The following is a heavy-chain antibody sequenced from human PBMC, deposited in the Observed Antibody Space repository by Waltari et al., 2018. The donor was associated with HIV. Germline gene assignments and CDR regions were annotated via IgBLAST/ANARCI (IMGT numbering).Heavy chain of an antibody. V-gene: IGHV3-30*18. Sequence: QVQLVESGGGVVQPGRSLRLSCAASGLTFSSYGMHWVRQAPGKGLEWVAVISYEGSNKDYADSVKGRFTISRDNSKNKLYLQMSSLRAEDTAVYYCAKDKDSTVTTIVYYYGMDVWGQGTTVTVSS. J-gene: IGHJ6*02. CDR2: ISYEGSNK. D-gene: IGHD4-17*01. CDR1: GLTFSSYG. CDR3: AKDKDSTVTTIVYYYGMDV.